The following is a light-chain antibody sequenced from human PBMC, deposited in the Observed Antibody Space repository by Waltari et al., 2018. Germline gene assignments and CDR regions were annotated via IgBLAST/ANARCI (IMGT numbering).Light chain of an antibody. Sequence: QSALTQPASVSGSPGQSITISCTGTSSDVGGYNYVSWYQQHPGKAPKLMIYDVSKRPSGVSNRFSGSKSGNTASLTSSGLQAEYEADYYCSSYTSSSTPRVFGGGTKLTVL. J-gene: IGLJ2*01. V-gene: IGLV2-14*01. CDR1: SSDVGGYNY. CDR3: SSYTSSSTPRV. CDR2: DVS.